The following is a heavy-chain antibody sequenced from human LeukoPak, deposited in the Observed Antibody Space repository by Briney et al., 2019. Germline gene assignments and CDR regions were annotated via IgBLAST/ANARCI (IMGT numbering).Heavy chain of an antibody. J-gene: IGHJ4*02. CDR1: GFNFNYFA. D-gene: IGHD4-23*01. Sequence: GGSLRLSWSAAGFNFNYFAMSWVRQAPGKRLEWLSTLGDSGSGGSYAASMSGRFTISRDNSKNMVYLQMHSLRVDDSAVYYCSRIKYGGNSGYHFDYWGQRTLVTVSS. V-gene: IGHV3-23*01. CDR3: SRIKYGGNSGYHFDY. CDR2: LGDSGSGG.